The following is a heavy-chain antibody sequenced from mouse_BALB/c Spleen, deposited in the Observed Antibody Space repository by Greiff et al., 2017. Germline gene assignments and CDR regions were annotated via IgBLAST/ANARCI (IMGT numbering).Heavy chain of an antibody. Sequence: VMLVESGPGLVAPSQSLSITCTVSGFSLTSYDISWIRQPPGKGLEWLGVIWTGGGTNYNSAFMSRLSISKDNSKSQVFLKMNSLQTDDTAIYYCAYGNYEFAYWGQGTLVTVSA. CDR1: GFSLTSYD. CDR3: AYGNYEFAY. V-gene: IGHV2-9-2*01. D-gene: IGHD2-1*01. CDR2: IWTGGGT. J-gene: IGHJ3*01.